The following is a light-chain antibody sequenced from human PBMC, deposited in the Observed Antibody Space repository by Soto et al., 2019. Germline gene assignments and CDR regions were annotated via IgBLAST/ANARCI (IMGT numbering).Light chain of an antibody. CDR3: QQYVSLPIT. CDR2: AAS. J-gene: IGKJ5*01. V-gene: IGKV3-20*01. CDR1: QSISISY. Sequence: EIVLTQSPGTLSLSPGERATLSCRASQSISISYLAWYQQRPGQAPRLLIYAASSRATGSPDRFSGGGSGTDFTLTISRLEPEDFAVYYCQQYVSLPITFGQGTRLEIK.